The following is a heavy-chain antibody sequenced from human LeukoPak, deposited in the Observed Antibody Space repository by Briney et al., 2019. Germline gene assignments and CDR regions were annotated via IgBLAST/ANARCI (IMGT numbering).Heavy chain of an antibody. V-gene: IGHV3-30-3*01. D-gene: IGHD5-18*01. CDR2: ISYDGSNK. CDR3: ARDPDTAMALYYFDY. CDR1: GFTFSSYA. J-gene: IGHJ4*02. Sequence: PGGSLRLSCAASGFTFSSYAMHWVRQAPGKGLEWVAVISYDGSNKYYADSVKGRFTISRDNSKNTLYLQMNSLRAEDTAVYYCARDPDTAMALYYFDYWGQGTLVTVSS.